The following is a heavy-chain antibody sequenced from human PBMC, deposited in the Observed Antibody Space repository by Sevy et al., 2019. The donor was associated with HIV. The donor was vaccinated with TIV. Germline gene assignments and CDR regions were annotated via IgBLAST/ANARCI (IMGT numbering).Heavy chain of an antibody. V-gene: IGHV4-4*07. CDR1: GDSFSSYF. D-gene: IGHD7-27*01. CDR2: INTSGST. Sequence: SETLSLTCTVSGDSFSSYFWAWIRQPAGKGLEWVGRINTSGSTNYNPSPKSRATMSVDTSKSQFSLKVTSLTAADTAIYFCARSNWVTATNGFSKSYYFDYWGQGSLVTVSS. J-gene: IGHJ4*02. CDR3: ARSNWVTATNGFSKSYYFDY.